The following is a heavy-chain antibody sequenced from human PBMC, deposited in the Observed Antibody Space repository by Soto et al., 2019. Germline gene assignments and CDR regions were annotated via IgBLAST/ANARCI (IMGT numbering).Heavy chain of an antibody. Sequence: GSLRLSCAASGFTFRSYSLNWVRQAPGKGLEWVSSISSSSSYIYYADSVKGRFTISRDNAKNSLYLQMNSLRAEDTAVYYCARAKGYSSSSGYGMDVWGQGTKVTCSS. CDR3: ARAKGYSSSSGYGMDV. V-gene: IGHV3-21*01. CDR2: ISSSSSYI. D-gene: IGHD6-6*01. J-gene: IGHJ6*02. CDR1: GFTFRSYS.